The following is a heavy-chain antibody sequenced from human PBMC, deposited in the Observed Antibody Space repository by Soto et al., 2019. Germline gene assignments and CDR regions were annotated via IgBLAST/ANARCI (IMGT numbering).Heavy chain of an antibody. CDR1: GFTFSSYS. Sequence: EVQVVESGGGLVKPGGSLRLSCAASGFTFSSYSMNWVRQAPGKGLEWVSSISSSSSYIYYADSVKGRFTISRDNAKNSLYLQMNSLRAEDTAVYYCVRDRTWYGSGSYQKEYYFDYWGQGTLVTVSS. D-gene: IGHD3-10*01. CDR2: ISSSSSYI. V-gene: IGHV3-21*01. CDR3: VRDRTWYGSGSYQKEYYFDY. J-gene: IGHJ4*02.